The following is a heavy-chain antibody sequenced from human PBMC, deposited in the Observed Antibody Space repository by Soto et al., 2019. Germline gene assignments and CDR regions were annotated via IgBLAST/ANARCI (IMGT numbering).Heavy chain of an antibody. V-gene: IGHV3-30-3*01. CDR1: GFTFSSYA. CDR2: ISYDGSNK. CDR3: ARDRSDSSRADSFDI. D-gene: IGHD6-25*01. J-gene: IGHJ3*02. Sequence: GGSLRLSCAASGFTFSSYAMHWVRQAPGKGLEWVAVISYDGSNKYYADSVKGRFTISRDNSKNTLYLQMNSLTTEDTAVYFCARDRSDSSRADSFDIWGQGTMVTVSS.